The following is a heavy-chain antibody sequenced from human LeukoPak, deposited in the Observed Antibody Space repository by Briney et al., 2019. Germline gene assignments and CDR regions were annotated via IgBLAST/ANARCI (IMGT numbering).Heavy chain of an antibody. CDR1: GGTFSSYA. J-gene: IGHJ3*02. CDR2: IIPIFGTA. CDR3: ARDWGPADTAMETPLAFDI. D-gene: IGHD5-18*01. V-gene: IGHV1-69*05. Sequence: GASVKVSCKASGGTFSSYAISWVRQAAGQGLEGMGGIIPIFGTANYAQKFQGRVMITTDESTSTAYMELSSLRSEDTAVYYCARDWGPADTAMETPLAFDIWGQGTMVTVSS.